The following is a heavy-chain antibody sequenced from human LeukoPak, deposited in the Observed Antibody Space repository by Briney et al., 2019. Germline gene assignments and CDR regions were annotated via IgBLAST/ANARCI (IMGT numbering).Heavy chain of an antibody. V-gene: IGHV3-30*02. CDR2: IRYDGGSK. D-gene: IGHD3-10*02. CDR1: GFTFYNYA. J-gene: IGHJ6*04. CDR3: AELGITMIGGV. Sequence: GGSLRLSCAASGFTFYNYAMHWVRQAPGKGLEWVAFIRYDGGSKYYADSVKGRFTISRDNSKNTVSLQMNSLRPEDTAIYYCAELGITMIGGVWGKGTTVTISS.